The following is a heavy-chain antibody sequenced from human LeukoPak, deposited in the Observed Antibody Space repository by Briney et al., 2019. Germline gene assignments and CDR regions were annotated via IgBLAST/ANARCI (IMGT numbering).Heavy chain of an antibody. D-gene: IGHD3-22*01. CDR2: IHPSGML. CDR3: SRGLDSRKLGY. CDR1: GASFNSYDQY. V-gene: IGHV4-31*03. Sequence: SETLSLTCTVSGASFNSYDQYWNWIRQSPGKGLEWIGSIHPSGMLYNNPSLESRVTMSRDTSNNQLSLNINSVTAADTAVYFCSRGLDSRKLGYWGQGILVTVSS. J-gene: IGHJ4*02.